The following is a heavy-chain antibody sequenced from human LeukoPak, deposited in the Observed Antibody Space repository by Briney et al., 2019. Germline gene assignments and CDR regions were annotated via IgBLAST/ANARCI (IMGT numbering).Heavy chain of an antibody. V-gene: IGHV3-48*01. D-gene: IGHD2-2*01. CDR2: ISSSSSTI. Sequence: PGGSLRLSCAASRFTFRSYSMNWVRQAPGNELEWVSYISSSSSTIYYADSVKGRFTISRDNAKNSLYLQMNSLRAEETAVYYCAIDDCSSTSCPVEYWGEGTLVTVSS. J-gene: IGHJ4*02. CDR3: AIDDCSSTSCPVEY. CDR1: RFTFRSYS.